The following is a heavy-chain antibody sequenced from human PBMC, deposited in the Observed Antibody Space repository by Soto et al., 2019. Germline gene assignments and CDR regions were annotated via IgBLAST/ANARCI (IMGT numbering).Heavy chain of an antibody. CDR3: ARGPEVAYYYYYGLDV. D-gene: IGHD5-12*01. Sequence: SETLSLSCAVYGGSFSGYYWSWIRQPPGKGLEWIGEINHSGSTNYNPSLKSRVTISVDTSKNQFSLKLSSVTAADTAVYYCARGPEVAYYYYYGLDVWGQATTVTVSS. J-gene: IGHJ6*02. CDR1: GGSFSGYY. CDR2: INHSGST. V-gene: IGHV4-34*01.